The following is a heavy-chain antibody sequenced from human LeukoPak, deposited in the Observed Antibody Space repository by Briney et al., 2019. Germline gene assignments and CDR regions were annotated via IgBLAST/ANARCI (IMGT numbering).Heavy chain of an antibody. V-gene: IGHV1-2*02. CDR1: GYTFTSYY. Sequence: ASVKVSCKASGYTFTSYYMHWVRQAPGQGLEWMGWINPNSGGTNYAQKFQGRVTMTRDTSISTAYMELSRLRSDDTAVYYCARERQGVRYFDWLLYEFDYWGQGTLVTVSS. CDR3: ARERQGVRYFDWLLYEFDY. D-gene: IGHD3-9*01. CDR2: INPNSGGT. J-gene: IGHJ4*02.